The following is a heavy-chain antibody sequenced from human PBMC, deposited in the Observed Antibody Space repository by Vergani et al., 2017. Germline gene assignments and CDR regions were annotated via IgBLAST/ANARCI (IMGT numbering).Heavy chain of an antibody. V-gene: IGHV1-69*08. CDR2: IIPILGIA. J-gene: IGHJ3*02. CDR3: ARDQTVDTAMVTFDI. Sequence: QVQLVQSGAEVKKPGSSVKVSCKASGGTFSSYTISWVRQAPGQGLEWMGRIIPILGIANYAQKFQGRVTSTADKSTSTAYMELSSLRSEDTAVYYCARDQTVDTAMVTFDIWGQGTMVTVSS. D-gene: IGHD5-18*01. CDR1: GGTFSSYT.